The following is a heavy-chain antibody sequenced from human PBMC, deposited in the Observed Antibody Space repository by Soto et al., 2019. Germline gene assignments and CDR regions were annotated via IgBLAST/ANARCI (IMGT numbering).Heavy chain of an antibody. CDR1: GFTFRNYA. V-gene: IGHV3-30-3*01. D-gene: IGHD6-13*01. CDR2: ISYDGINE. Sequence: VQLLESGGGLIQPGGSLRLSCTASGFTFRNYAMHWVRQAPGKGLEWVAVISYDGINEDYGDSVKGRFTISRDNSKNKLYLQINSLRPEDTAVYYCARPESSKQGAYDIWGHGTLVSVSS. CDR3: ARPESSKQGAYDI. J-gene: IGHJ3*02.